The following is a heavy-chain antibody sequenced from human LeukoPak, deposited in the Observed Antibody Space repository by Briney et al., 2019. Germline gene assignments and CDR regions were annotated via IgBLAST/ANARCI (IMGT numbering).Heavy chain of an antibody. Sequence: GESLKISCKASGYSFTSYWIGWVRQMPGKGLEWMGIIYPDDSDTRYSPSFQGQVTISADKSISTAYLQWSSLKASDTAMYYCARHRYCSSTSCTPYYYYYMDVWGKGTTVTVSS. CDR3: ARHRYCSSTSCTPYYYYYMDV. CDR1: GYSFTSYW. J-gene: IGHJ6*03. V-gene: IGHV5-51*01. CDR2: IYPDDSDT. D-gene: IGHD2-2*01.